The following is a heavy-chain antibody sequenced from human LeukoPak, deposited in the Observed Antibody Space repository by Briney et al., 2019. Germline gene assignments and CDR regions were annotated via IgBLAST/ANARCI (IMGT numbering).Heavy chain of an antibody. J-gene: IGHJ4*02. CDR2: INAGNGNT. D-gene: IGHD6-19*01. V-gene: IGHV1-3*01. Sequence: ASVKVSCKASGYIFTSYVLHWVRQAPGQRLEWMGWINAGNGNTRYSQKFQGRVTITRDTSASTAYMVLSSLKSEDTAVYYCARGPGGWWLVEFWGQGALVTVSS. CDR1: GYIFTSYV. CDR3: ARGPGGWWLVEF.